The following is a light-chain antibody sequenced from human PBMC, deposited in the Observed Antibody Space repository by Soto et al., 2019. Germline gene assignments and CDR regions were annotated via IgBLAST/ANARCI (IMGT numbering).Light chain of an antibody. CDR1: RIDVGVYNY. Sequence: QSALTQPASVSGSPVQSITISCTGTRIDVGVYNYVSWYQQHPGKAPKLMIYEVSNRPSGVSNRFSVSKSGNTASLTIYGIQADDGADDYCSSYTSSSTRVFGGGTKLTVL. CDR3: SSYTSSSTRV. J-gene: IGLJ3*02. V-gene: IGLV2-14*01. CDR2: EVS.